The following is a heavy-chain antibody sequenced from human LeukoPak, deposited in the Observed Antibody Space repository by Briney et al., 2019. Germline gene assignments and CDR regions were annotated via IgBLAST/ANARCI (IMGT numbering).Heavy chain of an antibody. CDR1: GFTFSTYV. J-gene: IGHJ4*02. Sequence: GGSLRLSCAASGFTFSTYVMSWVRQAPGKGLEWVSGISGSGDNTYYADSVKGRFTISKDNSKNTLYLQMNSLRAEDTAVYYCAKGSGYDTDFDYWGQGTLVSVSS. CDR2: ISGSGDNT. CDR3: AKGSGYDTDFDY. V-gene: IGHV3-23*01. D-gene: IGHD5-12*01.